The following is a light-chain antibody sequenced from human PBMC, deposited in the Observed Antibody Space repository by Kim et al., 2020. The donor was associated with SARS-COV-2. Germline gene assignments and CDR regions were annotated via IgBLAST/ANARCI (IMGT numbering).Light chain of an antibody. CDR1: QSVSSSY. CDR3: QEYGRTLTTT. J-gene: IGKJ5*01. CDR2: AAS. Sequence: EIELTQSPGSLSLSPGERATLSCRASQSVSSSYLAWYQQKPGQAPRLLIYAASSRATGIPDRFSGSGAGTGLTLTISRLEPEDSAVYYCQEYGRTLTTTLGEGTRLEIK. V-gene: IGKV3-20*01.